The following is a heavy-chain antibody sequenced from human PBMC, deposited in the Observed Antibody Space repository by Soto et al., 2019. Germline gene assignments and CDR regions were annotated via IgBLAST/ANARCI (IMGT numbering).Heavy chain of an antibody. V-gene: IGHV3-30*18. J-gene: IGHJ4*02. Sequence: VAVISYDGSNKYYADSVKGRFTISRDNSKNTLYLQMNSLRAEDTAVYYCAKLVVAATRNLTFDYWGQGTLVTVSS. D-gene: IGHD2-15*01. CDR2: ISYDGSNK. CDR3: AKLVVAATRNLTFDY.